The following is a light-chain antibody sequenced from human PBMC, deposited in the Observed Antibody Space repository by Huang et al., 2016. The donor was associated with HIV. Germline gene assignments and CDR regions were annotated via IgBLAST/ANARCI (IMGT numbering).Light chain of an antibody. CDR1: QNVTDS. Sequence: EIVLTQSPATLSLSPGERATLACRASQNVTDSLAWYRQKPRQAPRLLIYRAANRATGTPARFSGSGSVTDVTLTISSLEPEDFAIYYCQERIQWPRLTFGGGTKVEIK. J-gene: IGKJ4*01. CDR3: QERIQWPRLT. CDR2: RAA. V-gene: IGKV3-11*01.